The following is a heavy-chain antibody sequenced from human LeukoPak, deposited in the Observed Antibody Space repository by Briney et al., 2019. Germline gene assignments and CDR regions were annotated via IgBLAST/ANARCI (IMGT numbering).Heavy chain of an antibody. V-gene: IGHV4-34*01. J-gene: IGHJ5*02. CDR3: ARGRLWSGCNWVDP. CDR2: INHSGSN. Sequence: SDTLSLTCAVYVGSFSGYYWSWLRHPPGKGVEWLGDINHSGSNNYNPSLRSRVTITVDTSKNQFSLKLSSVTDADTAVYYCARGRLWSGCNWVDPWGQGTLVTVSS. D-gene: IGHD3-3*01. CDR1: VGSFSGYY.